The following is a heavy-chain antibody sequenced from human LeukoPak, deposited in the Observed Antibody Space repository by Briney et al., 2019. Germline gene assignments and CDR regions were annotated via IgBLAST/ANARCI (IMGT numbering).Heavy chain of an antibody. CDR3: ASTSSGWPHNWFDP. V-gene: IGHV3-30-3*01. CDR1: GFTFSSYA. J-gene: IGHJ5*02. Sequence: GGSLRLSCAASGFTFSSYAMHWVRQAPGKGLEWVAVISFDGSNKYYADSVKGRFTISRDNSKNTLYLQMNSLRAEDTAVYYCASTSSGWPHNWFDPWGQGTLVTVSS. CDR2: ISFDGSNK. D-gene: IGHD6-19*01.